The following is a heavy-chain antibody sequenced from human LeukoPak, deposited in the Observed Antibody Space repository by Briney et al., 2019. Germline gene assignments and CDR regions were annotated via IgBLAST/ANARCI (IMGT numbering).Heavy chain of an antibody. J-gene: IGHJ4*02. D-gene: IGHD6-13*01. CDR2: IDRDGNKR. V-gene: IGHV3-7*03. CDR3: ARGMGRSWSLDN. CDR1: GFSLSGYW. Sequence: GGSLRLSCAASGFSLSGYWMTWVRQAPGKGLEWVANIDRDGNKRNHVDSVKGRFTISRDNSKNTLCLQMNSLRAEDTAVYYCARGMGRSWSLDNWGQGTLVTVSS.